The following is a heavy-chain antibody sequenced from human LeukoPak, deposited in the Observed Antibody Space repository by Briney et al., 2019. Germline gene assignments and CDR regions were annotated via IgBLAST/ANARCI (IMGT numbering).Heavy chain of an antibody. V-gene: IGHV3-11*05. CDR1: GFTFSDYY. D-gene: IGHD6-13*01. Sequence: TGGSLRLSCAASGFTFSDYYMSWIRQSPGKGLEWVSYISFRSSYTYYADSVKGRFTISRDNAKNSLYLQMNSMRVEDAAVYFCARAPINLAAAGTSVAFDIWGQGTMVTVSS. CDR2: ISFRSSYT. J-gene: IGHJ3*02. CDR3: ARAPINLAAAGTSVAFDI.